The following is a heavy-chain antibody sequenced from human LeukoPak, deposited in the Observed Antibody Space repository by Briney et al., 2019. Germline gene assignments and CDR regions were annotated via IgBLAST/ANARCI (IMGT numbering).Heavy chain of an antibody. J-gene: IGHJ4*02. CDR1: DGSISSGNYY. D-gene: IGHD3-10*01. Sequence: SQTLSLTCTVSDGSISSGNYYWSWIRQHPGKGLEWIGYIYYTGSTYFSPSLKSRVAISVDTSKSHFSLSLSSVTAADTAIYYCARGRGLEGFFDFWGQGTLVTVSS. CDR3: ARGRGLEGFFDF. CDR2: IYYTGST. V-gene: IGHV4-31*03.